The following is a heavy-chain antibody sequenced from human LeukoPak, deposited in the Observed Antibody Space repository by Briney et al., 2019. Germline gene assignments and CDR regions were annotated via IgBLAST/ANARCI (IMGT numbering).Heavy chain of an antibody. CDR3: ARRGLRFLEWLTPGAFDI. V-gene: IGHV4-34*01. CDR2: INHSGST. J-gene: IGHJ3*02. CDR1: GGSFSGYY. Sequence: PSETLSLTCAVYGGSFSGYYWSWIRQPPGKGLEWIGEINHSGSTNYNPSLKSRVTISVDTSKNQFSPKLSSVTAADTAVYYCARRGLRFLEWLTPGAFDIWGQGTMVTVSS. D-gene: IGHD3-3*01.